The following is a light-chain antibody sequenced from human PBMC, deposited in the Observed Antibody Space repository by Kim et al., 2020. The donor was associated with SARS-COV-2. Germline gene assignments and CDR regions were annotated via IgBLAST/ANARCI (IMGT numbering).Light chain of an antibody. V-gene: IGKV1-5*03. CDR2: QAS. CDR3: QQYDTYWT. Sequence: SSSVGDRVTTTRRASRSITCWWACYQQKPGQAPKLLIHQASSLQSGVPSRFSGSGSGTEFTLTINSLQPDDFATDCCQQYDTYWTFVQGTKVDIK. J-gene: IGKJ1*01. CDR1: RSITCW.